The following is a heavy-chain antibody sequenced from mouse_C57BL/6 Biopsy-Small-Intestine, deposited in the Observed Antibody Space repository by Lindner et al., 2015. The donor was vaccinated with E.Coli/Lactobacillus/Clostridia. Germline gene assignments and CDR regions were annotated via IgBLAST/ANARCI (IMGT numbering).Heavy chain of an antibody. D-gene: IGHD3-2*01. CDR1: GYTFSSYD. V-gene: IGHV1-81*01. J-gene: IGHJ4*01. CDR3: ARGILDSSWYMNWFGP. Sequence: SVKVSCKASGYTFSSYDINWVRQATGQGLEWMGWMNPNSGNTGYAQKFQGRVTMTRNTSISTAYMELSSLRSEDTAVYYCARGILDSSWYMNWFGPWGQGTLVTVSS. CDR2: MNPNSGNT.